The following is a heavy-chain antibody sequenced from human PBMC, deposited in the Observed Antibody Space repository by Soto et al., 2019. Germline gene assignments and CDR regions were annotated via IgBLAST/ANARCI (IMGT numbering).Heavy chain of an antibody. V-gene: IGHV1-58*01. Sequence: VNVSCKASGFTFTSSAVQWVRQARGQRLEWIGWIVVGSGNTNYAQKFQERVTITRDMSTSTAYMELSSLRSEDTAVYYCAAARFSITIFGVVDAFDIWGQGTMVTVSS. CDR2: IVVGSGNT. CDR3: AAARFSITIFGVVDAFDI. J-gene: IGHJ3*02. D-gene: IGHD3-3*01. CDR1: GFTFTSSA.